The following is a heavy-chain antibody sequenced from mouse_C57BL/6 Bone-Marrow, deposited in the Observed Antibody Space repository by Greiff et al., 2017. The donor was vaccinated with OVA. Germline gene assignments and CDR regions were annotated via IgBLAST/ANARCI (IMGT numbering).Heavy chain of an antibody. J-gene: IGHJ4*01. CDR1: GFNIKNTY. D-gene: IGHD2-10*02. CDR3: ARREYAYGNPYAMAY. CDR2: IDPANGNT. Sequence: EVQLQESVAELVRPGASVKLSCTASGFNIKNTYMHWVKQRPEQGLEWIGRIDPANGNTKYAPKFQGKVTITADKSSNTAYLQLSSLNSEDTAIYYCARREYAYGNPYAMAYWGQGTSVTVSS. V-gene: IGHV14-3*01.